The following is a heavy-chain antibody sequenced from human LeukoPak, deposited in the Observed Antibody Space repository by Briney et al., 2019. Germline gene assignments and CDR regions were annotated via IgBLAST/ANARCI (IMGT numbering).Heavy chain of an antibody. CDR1: GGSFSGCY. V-gene: IGHV4-59*01. CDR3: AREYYYDSSGYYPPHAFDI. J-gene: IGHJ3*02. CDR2: IYYSGST. Sequence: SETLSLTCDVYGGSFSGCYWSWIRQPPGKGLEWIGYIYYSGSTNYNPSLKSRVTISVDTSKKQFSLKLSSVTAADTAVYYCAREYYYDSSGYYPPHAFDIWGQGTMVTVSS. D-gene: IGHD3-22*01.